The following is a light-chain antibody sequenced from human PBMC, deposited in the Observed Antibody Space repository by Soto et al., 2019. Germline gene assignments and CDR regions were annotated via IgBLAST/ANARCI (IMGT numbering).Light chain of an antibody. Sequence: DIVLTQSPGTLSLSPGERATLSCRASQSVRSRYLAWYQQKAGQAPRLLIYDASRRATGIQDRFSGSGSGTDFTITISRLEPKDFAVYYCQQYGSSVTFGGGTKVEIK. CDR3: QQYGSSVT. CDR2: DAS. J-gene: IGKJ4*01. CDR1: QSVRSRY. V-gene: IGKV3-20*01.